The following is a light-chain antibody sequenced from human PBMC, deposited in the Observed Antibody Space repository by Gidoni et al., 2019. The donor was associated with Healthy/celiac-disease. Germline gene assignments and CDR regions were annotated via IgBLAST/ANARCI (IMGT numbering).Light chain of an antibody. V-gene: IGKV3-11*01. J-gene: IGKJ4*01. CDR2: DAS. CDR3: QQRSNWPRLT. Sequence: EIVLTQSPATLSLSPGERATLSCRARQSVSSYLAWSQQKPGEAPRLLIYDASNRATGIPARFSGSGSGTDFTLTISSLEPEDFAVYYCQQRSNWPRLTFGGGTKVEIK. CDR1: QSVSSY.